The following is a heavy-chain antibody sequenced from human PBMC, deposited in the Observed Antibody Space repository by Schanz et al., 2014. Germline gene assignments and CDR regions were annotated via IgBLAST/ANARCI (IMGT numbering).Heavy chain of an antibody. D-gene: IGHD1-1*01. CDR1: GFSFSSYA. CDR2: MNESHSTI. V-gene: IGHV3-23*01. Sequence: EVQLLESGGGLVEPGGSLRLSCAASGFSFSSYAMGWVRQARGKGLEWVSAMNESHSTIYYADSVRGRFTISRDNFKGALYLQMSSLKSEDTALYYCTGVTISPGGHGLDVWGQGTTVTVSS. J-gene: IGHJ6*02. CDR3: TGVTISPGGHGLDV.